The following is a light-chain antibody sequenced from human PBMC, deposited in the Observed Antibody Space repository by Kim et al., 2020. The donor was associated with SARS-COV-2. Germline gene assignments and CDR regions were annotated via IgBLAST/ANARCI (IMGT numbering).Light chain of an antibody. CDR3: QQYQSYPVT. CDR2: AAS. CDR1: QDIKNN. J-gene: IGKJ5*01. Sequence: ASVGDRVTLTCRASQDIKNNLLWFQQKPGKAPRSLIYAASILQSGVPSKFSGSGSVTDFTLTISRLQPEDVATYYCQQYQSYPVTFGQGTRLEIK. V-gene: IGKV1-16*02.